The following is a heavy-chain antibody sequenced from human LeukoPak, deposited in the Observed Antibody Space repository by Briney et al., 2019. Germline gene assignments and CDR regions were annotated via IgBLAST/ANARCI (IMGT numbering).Heavy chain of an antibody. CDR3: ARDQGSIILGYFDY. V-gene: IGHV4-39*07. Sequence: SETLSLTCTVSGGSISSSSYYGGWIRQPPGKGLEWIGSMYYSGSPYYTPSLKSRVTISVDTSNTQFSLKLSSVTAADTAVYYCARDQGSIILGYFDYWGQGTLVTVSS. D-gene: IGHD1-14*01. CDR2: MYYSGSP. J-gene: IGHJ4*02. CDR1: GGSISSSSYY.